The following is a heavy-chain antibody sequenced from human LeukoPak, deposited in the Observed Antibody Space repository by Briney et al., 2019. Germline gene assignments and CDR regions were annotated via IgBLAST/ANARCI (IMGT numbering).Heavy chain of an antibody. D-gene: IGHD1-26*01. CDR1: GFTFSSYN. CDR3: ARDPYSGSYRNYYWYFMDV. Sequence: PGGSLRLSCAASGFTFSSYNMNRVRQAPGKGLEWVSSITSGSSYIYYADSVKGRFTISRDNAKNSLYLQMNSLRAEDTAVYYCARDPYSGSYRNYYWYFMDVWGKGTTVTISS. V-gene: IGHV3-21*01. J-gene: IGHJ6*03. CDR2: ITSGSSYI.